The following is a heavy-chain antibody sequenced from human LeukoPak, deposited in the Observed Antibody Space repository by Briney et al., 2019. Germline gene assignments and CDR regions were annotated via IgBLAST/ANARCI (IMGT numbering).Heavy chain of an antibody. J-gene: IGHJ4*02. CDR1: GYTFTSYG. V-gene: IGHV1-18*01. D-gene: IGHD6-13*01. CDR2: VSAYNGNT. Sequence: GASVKVSCKASGYTFTSYGISWVRQAPGQGLEWMGWVSAYNGNTNYAQKFQGRVTMTTDTFTGTAYMDLRSLRSDDTAVYYCARDLRDGSSWVDYWGQGTLVTVSS. CDR3: ARDLRDGSSWVDY.